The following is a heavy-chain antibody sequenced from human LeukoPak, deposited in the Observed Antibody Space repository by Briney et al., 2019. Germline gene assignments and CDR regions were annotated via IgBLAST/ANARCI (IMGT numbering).Heavy chain of an antibody. CDR3: ARDDPGIATSY. J-gene: IGHJ4*02. V-gene: IGHV3-30*04. Sequence: GGSLRLSCAASGFTFSTYAMNWVRQAPGKGLEWVAVISYDGRQNYYADSVKGRFTISRDNSKNTLYLQMNSLRAEGTAVYYCARDDPGIATSYWGQGTLVTVSS. D-gene: IGHD6-13*01. CDR1: GFTFSTYA. CDR2: ISYDGRQN.